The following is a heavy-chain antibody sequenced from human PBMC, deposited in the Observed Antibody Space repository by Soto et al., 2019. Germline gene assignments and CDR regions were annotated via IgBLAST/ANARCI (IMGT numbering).Heavy chain of an antibody. CDR1: GFTFSSYS. CDR3: ARERGTSGTTADY. D-gene: IGHD1-1*01. CDR2: ISSSSSYI. J-gene: IGHJ4*02. Sequence: EVQLVESGGGLVKPGGPLRLSCAASGFTFSSYSMNWVRQAPGKGLEWVSSISSSSSYIYYADSVKGRFTISRDNAKNALYLQMNILRAEDTAVYCCARERGTSGTTADYCGQGTLVTVAS. V-gene: IGHV3-21*01.